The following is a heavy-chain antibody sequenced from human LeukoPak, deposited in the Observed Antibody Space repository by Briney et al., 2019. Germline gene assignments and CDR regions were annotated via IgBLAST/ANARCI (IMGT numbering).Heavy chain of an antibody. V-gene: IGHV3-7*01. CDR3: ARGVPYDSWSGPHYSNY. CDR2: IKQDGSQE. Sequence: GGSLRLSCAASGFTFSSYWMSWVRQAPGKGLEWVAHIKQDGSQEYYVDSVKGRFTISRDSAKNSLYLQMNSLRAEDTAVYYCARGVPYDSWSGPHYSNYWGQGTLVTVSS. CDR1: GFTFSSYW. D-gene: IGHD3-3*01. J-gene: IGHJ4*02.